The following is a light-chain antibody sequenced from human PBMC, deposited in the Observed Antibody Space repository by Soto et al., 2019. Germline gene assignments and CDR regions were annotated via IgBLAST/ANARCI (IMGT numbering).Light chain of an antibody. V-gene: IGKV1-5*03. CDR2: KAS. J-gene: IGKJ1*01. CDR1: QNIRSG. CDR3: QQYNSYSHT. Sequence: DIQMTQCPSTLSASLGYRVTITCRASQNIRSGLAWYQQKPGKAPKLLIYKASTLESGVPSRFSGSGSTTEFTLTISSLQPDDFATYYCQQYNSYSHTFGQGTKVEIK.